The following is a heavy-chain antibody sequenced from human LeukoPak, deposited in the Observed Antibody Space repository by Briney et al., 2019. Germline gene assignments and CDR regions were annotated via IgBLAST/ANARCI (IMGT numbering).Heavy chain of an antibody. V-gene: IGHV4-38-2*01. Sequence: SETLSLTCAVSGYSISSASYWGWIRQPPGKGLEWIGNIYHSGSPYYNPSLKSRVTISEDTSKNQFSLKLSSVTAADTAVYYCARPISSQGYFGVVIDWGQGTLVTVSS. CDR1: GYSISSASY. J-gene: IGHJ4*02. D-gene: IGHD3-3*01. CDR2: IYHSGSP. CDR3: ARPISSQGYFGVVID.